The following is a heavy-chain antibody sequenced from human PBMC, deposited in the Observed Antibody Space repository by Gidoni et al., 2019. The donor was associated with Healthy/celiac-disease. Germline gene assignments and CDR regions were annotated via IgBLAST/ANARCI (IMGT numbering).Heavy chain of an antibody. CDR2: SSWNRGSI. V-gene: IGHV3-9*01. CDR3: AKDGDGYNWSAFDI. CDR1: GFTFDDYA. J-gene: IGHJ3*02. D-gene: IGHD5-12*01. Sequence: EVQLVESGGGLVQPGRSLRLSCAASGFTFDDYAMPWVRQAPGKGREWVSGSSWNRGSIGYADSVKGRFTISRDNAKNSLYLQMNSLRAEDTALYYCAKDGDGYNWSAFDIWGQGTMVTVSS.